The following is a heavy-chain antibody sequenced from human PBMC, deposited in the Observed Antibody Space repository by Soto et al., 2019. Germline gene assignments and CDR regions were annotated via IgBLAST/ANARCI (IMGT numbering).Heavy chain of an antibody. CDR3: ARVEGAWRYFDL. CDR1: GYTFTSYS. Sequence: AASVKVSCKASGYTFTSYSMHWVLQAPGQRLEWMGWINAGNGNTKYSQKFQGRVTITRDTSASTAYMELSSLRSEDTAVYCCARVEGAWRYFDLWGRGTLVTVSS. CDR2: INAGNGNT. J-gene: IGHJ2*01. D-gene: IGHD1-26*01. V-gene: IGHV1-3*01.